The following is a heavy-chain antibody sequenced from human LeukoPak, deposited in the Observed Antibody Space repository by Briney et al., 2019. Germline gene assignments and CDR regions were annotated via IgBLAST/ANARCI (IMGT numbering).Heavy chain of an antibody. CDR1: GGSISSYY. CDR2: IYYSGST. CDR3: ARENVNTAMAFDY. J-gene: IGHJ4*02. V-gene: IGHV4-59*01. D-gene: IGHD5-18*01. Sequence: SETLSLTCTVSGGSISSYYWSWIRQPPGKGLEWIGYIYYSGSTNYNPSLKSRVTISVDTSKNQFSLKLSSVTAADPAVYYCARENVNTAMAFDYWGQGTLVTVSS.